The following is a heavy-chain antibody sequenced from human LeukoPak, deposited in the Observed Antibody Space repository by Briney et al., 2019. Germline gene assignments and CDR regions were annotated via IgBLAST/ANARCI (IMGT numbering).Heavy chain of an antibody. CDR3: ARDLEWLRSSPHYYYYYYMDV. J-gene: IGHJ6*03. CDR1: GYTFTGYY. D-gene: IGHD5-12*01. Sequence: GASVKVSCKASGYTFTGYYMHWVRQAPGQGLEWMGWINPNSGGTNYAQKFQGRVTMTRDTSISTAYMELSRLRSDDTAVYYCARDLEWLRSSPHYYYYYYMDVWGKGTTVTVSS. CDR2: INPNSGGT. V-gene: IGHV1-2*02.